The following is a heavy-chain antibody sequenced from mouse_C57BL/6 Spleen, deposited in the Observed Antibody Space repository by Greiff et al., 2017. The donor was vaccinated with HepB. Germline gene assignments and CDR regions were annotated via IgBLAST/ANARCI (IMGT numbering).Heavy chain of an antibody. CDR1: GYSFTDYN. V-gene: IGHV1-39*01. CDR3: ARGGTVVAKRYAMDY. CDR2: INPNYGTT. Sequence: EVKLMESGPELVKPGASVKISCKASGYSFTDYNMNWVKQSNGKSLEWIGVINPNYGTTSYNQKFKGKATLTVDKSSSTAYMQLNSLTSEDSAVYYCARGGTVVAKRYAMDYWGQGTSVTVSS. J-gene: IGHJ4*01. D-gene: IGHD1-1*01.